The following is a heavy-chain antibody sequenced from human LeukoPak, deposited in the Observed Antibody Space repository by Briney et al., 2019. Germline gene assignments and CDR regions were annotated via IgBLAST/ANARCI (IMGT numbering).Heavy chain of an antibody. CDR2: ISSNGGST. J-gene: IGHJ5*02. Sequence: GGSLRLSCSASGFTFSSYAMHWVRQAPGKGLECVSAISSNGGSTYYADSVKGRFTISRDNSKNTLYLQMSSLRAEDTAVYYCVTHYGSGSYYADWFDPWGQGTLVTVSS. V-gene: IGHV3-64D*06. CDR3: VTHYGSGSYYADWFDP. CDR1: GFTFSSYA. D-gene: IGHD3-10*01.